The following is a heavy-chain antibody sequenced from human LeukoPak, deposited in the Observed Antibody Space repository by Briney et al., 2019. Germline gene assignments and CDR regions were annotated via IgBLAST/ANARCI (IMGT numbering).Heavy chain of an antibody. D-gene: IGHD6-13*01. V-gene: IGHV3-30-3*01. Sequence: GGSLRLSCAASGFTFSSYAMHWVRQAPGKGLEWVAVISHDGSNKYYADSVKGRFTISRDNSKNTLYLQMNSLRAEDTAVYYCARDKYSSSFGFDYWGQGTLVTVSS. CDR2: ISHDGSNK. J-gene: IGHJ4*02. CDR3: ARDKYSSSFGFDY. CDR1: GFTFSSYA.